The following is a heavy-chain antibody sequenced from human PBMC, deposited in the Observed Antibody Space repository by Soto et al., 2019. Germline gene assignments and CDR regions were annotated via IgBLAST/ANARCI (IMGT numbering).Heavy chain of an antibody. CDR1: GKSLSGYY. D-gene: IGHD1-26*01. Sequence: QVQLQQWGAGLLKPSETLSLTCAVYGKSLSGYYWSWIRQPPGKALDWIGEINHSGNTNYNPSLRSRVTISVDTSKNQLFLNLSSVTAADTAMYYCARHHVRGRTIAGAAEFCGQGTLVTVSS. CDR2: INHSGNT. V-gene: IGHV4-34*01. CDR3: ARHHVRGRTIAGAAEF. J-gene: IGHJ4*02.